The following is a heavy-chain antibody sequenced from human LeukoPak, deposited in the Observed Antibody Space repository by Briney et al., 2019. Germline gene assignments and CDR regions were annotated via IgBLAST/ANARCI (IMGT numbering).Heavy chain of an antibody. CDR1: GFTFSSYG. CDR2: ISYDGSNK. Sequence: GGSLRLSCAASGFTFSSYGMHWVRQAPGKGLEWVAVISYDGSNKYYADSVKGRITISRDNSKNTLYLQMNSLRAEDTAVYYCAKWFGEFENWFDPWGQGTLVTVSS. J-gene: IGHJ5*02. D-gene: IGHD3-10*01. V-gene: IGHV3-30*18. CDR3: AKWFGEFENWFDP.